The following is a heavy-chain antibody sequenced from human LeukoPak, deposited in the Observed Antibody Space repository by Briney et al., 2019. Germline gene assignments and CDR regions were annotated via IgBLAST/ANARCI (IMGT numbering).Heavy chain of an antibody. D-gene: IGHD4-11*01. CDR2: ISAYNGNT. CDR3: ARDEGAYSSYVWDY. CDR1: GYTFTSYG. J-gene: IGHJ4*02. V-gene: IGHV1-18*01. Sequence: ASVKVSCKASGYTFTSYGISWVRQAPGQGLEWMGWISAYNGNTNYAQKLQGRVTMTTDTSTSTAYMELRSLRSDDTAVYYCARDEGAYSSYVWDYWGQGTLVTVSS.